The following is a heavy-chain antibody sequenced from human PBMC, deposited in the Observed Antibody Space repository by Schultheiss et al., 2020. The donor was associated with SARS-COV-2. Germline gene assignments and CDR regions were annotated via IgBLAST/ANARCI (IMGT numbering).Heavy chain of an antibody. CDR1: GASISSGGYY. J-gene: IGHJ6*02. D-gene: IGHD3-22*01. CDR2: IYYTGST. V-gene: IGHV4-61*08. Sequence: SETLSLTCTVSGASISSGGYYWNWIRQHPGKGLEWIGYIYYTGSTNYSPSLKSRVTISVDTSKNQFSLKLSSVTAADTAVYYCARDYYDSSGAGGMDVWGQGTTVTVSS. CDR3: ARDYYDSSGAGGMDV.